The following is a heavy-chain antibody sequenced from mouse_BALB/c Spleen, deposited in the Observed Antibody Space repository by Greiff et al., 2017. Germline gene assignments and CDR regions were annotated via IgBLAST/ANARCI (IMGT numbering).Heavy chain of an antibody. J-gene: IGHJ4*01. V-gene: IGHV14-3*02. D-gene: IGHD3-1*01. Sequence: VQLQQSGAELVKPGASVKLSCTASGFNIKDTYMPWVKQRPEQGLEWIGRIDPANGNTKYDPKFQGKATITPDTSSNTAYLELSSLTSEDTAVYYCARSGVRDAMDDWGQGISVTVS. CDR3: ARSGVRDAMDD. CDR1: GFNIKDTY. CDR2: IDPANGNT.